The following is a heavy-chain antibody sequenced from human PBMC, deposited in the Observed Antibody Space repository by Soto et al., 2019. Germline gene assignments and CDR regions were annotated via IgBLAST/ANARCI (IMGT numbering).Heavy chain of an antibody. CDR1: GFTFSNYW. CDR2: VNSDESST. V-gene: IGHV3-74*01. J-gene: IGHJ4*02. D-gene: IGHD2-21*02. CDR3: VCFECGRTAVVTAMEANGY. Sequence: GSLRLSCAASGFTFSNYWMHWVRQGPGKGLVWVPRVNSDESSTSYADSVKGRFTISRDNAKNTLYLQMSSLRFEDTALYYCVCFECGRTAVVTAMEANGYWGQGTLVTVSS.